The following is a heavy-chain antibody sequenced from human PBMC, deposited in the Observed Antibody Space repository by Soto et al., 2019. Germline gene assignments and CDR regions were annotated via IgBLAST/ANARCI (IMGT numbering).Heavy chain of an antibody. Sequence: QVQLQESGPGLVKPSQTLSLTCTVSGGSISSGDYYWSWIRQPPGKGLEWIGYIYYSGSTYYNPSPNGRFTLSVDTANTQSSLKLSSVTAADTAVYYWARVGCSGGSCYDDYWGQGTLVTVSS. CDR3: ARVGCSGGSCYDDY. CDR2: IYYSGST. CDR1: GGSISSGDYY. V-gene: IGHV4-30-4*01. D-gene: IGHD2-15*01. J-gene: IGHJ4*02.